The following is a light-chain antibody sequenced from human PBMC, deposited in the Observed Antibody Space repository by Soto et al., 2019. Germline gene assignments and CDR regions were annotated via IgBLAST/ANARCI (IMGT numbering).Light chain of an antibody. J-gene: IGLJ2*01. CDR1: SRDLGDFNY. V-gene: IGLV2-14*01. Sequence: QSALTQPASVSGSPGQSVTISCTGTSRDLGDFNYVSWYQRHPGKAPKLIIFEVTNRPSGISDRFAGSKSGNTASLTISNLQAEDEAEYYGGSYTITTTLFVFGGGTQLTVL. CDR3: GSYTITTTLFV. CDR2: EVT.